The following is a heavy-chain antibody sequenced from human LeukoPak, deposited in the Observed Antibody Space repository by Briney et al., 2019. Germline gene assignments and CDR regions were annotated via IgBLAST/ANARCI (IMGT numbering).Heavy chain of an antibody. CDR2: IREDGSEK. Sequence: PGVSLRLSCGASGFTFSSYWMSWVRQAPGKGLEWVANIREDGSEKYYVDSVKGQFTISRDNAKNSLFLQMDSLRAEDTAVYYCARDLAGHYYGSGSSFDYWGQGTLVTVS. CDR1: GFTFSSYW. D-gene: IGHD3-10*01. CDR3: ARDLAGHYYGSGSSFDY. V-gene: IGHV3-7*01. J-gene: IGHJ4*02.